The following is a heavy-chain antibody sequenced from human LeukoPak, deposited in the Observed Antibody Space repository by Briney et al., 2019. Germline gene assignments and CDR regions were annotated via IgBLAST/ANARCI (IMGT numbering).Heavy chain of an antibody. CDR2: IYYTGST. J-gene: IGHJ4*02. Sequence: PSETLSLTCTVSGGSINSYYWSWIRQPPGKGLECIGYIYYTGSTNYNPSLKSRVTISVDTSKNQFSLKLSSVTAADTAVYYCARVHYDILTGRLSNFDYWGQGTLVTVSS. V-gene: IGHV4-59*08. CDR3: ARVHYDILTGRLSNFDY. D-gene: IGHD3-9*01. CDR1: GGSINSYY.